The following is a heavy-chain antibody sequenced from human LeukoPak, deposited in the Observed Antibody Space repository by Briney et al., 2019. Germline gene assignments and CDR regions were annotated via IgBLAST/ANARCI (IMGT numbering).Heavy chain of an antibody. CDR2: ISYDGSNK. J-gene: IGHJ6*04. Sequence: GGALRLSCAASGFTFSTYGIHWVRQAPGKGLEWVAVISYDGSNKYYADSVKGRFTISRDNSKNTLYLQMNSLRAEDTAVYYCARAMDVWGKGTTVTVSS. CDR3: ARAMDV. V-gene: IGHV3-30*03. CDR1: GFTFSTYG.